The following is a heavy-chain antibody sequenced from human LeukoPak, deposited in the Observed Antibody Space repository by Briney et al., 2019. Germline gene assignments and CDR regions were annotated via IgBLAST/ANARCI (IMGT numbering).Heavy chain of an antibody. J-gene: IGHJ3*02. CDR1: GFTFSSYC. CDR2: ILYGGSNK. D-gene: IGHD3-22*01. V-gene: IGHV3-33*01. Sequence: PGGALRLSCAAAGFTFSSYCMHWVRPAPGKGLEGVAVILYGGSNKYYADSVKGRFTISRDNSKNTLYLQMNSLRAEDTAVYYCARDNYYDSSGYYPYDAFDIWGQGTMVTVSS. CDR3: ARDNYYDSSGYYPYDAFDI.